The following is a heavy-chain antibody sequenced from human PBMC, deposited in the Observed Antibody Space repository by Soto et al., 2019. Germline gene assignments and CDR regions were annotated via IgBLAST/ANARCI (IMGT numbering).Heavy chain of an antibody. Sequence: ASVKVSCKVSGYTLTELSMHWVRQAPGKGLEWMGGFDPEDGETIYAQKFQGRVTMTEDTSTDTAYMELSSLRSEDTAVYYCATDFTYYYGSGSHNLDYWGQGTLVTVSS. CDR3: ATDFTYYYGSGSHNLDY. CDR1: GYTLTELS. D-gene: IGHD3-10*01. J-gene: IGHJ4*02. V-gene: IGHV1-24*01. CDR2: FDPEDGET.